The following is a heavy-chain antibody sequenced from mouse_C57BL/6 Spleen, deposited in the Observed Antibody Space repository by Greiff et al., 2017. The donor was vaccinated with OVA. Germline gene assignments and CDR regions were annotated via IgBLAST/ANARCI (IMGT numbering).Heavy chain of an antibody. Sequence: EVKLMESGGGLVQPGGSMKLSCAASGFTFSDAWMDWVRQSPEKGLEWVAEIRNKANNHATYYAESVKGRFTISRDDSKSSVYLQMNSLRAEDTGIYYCTRRGMGDYDGLDYWGQGTTLTVSS. J-gene: IGHJ2*01. CDR3: TRRGMGDYDGLDY. CDR1: GFTFSDAW. V-gene: IGHV6-6*01. D-gene: IGHD2-4*01. CDR2: IRNKANNHAT.